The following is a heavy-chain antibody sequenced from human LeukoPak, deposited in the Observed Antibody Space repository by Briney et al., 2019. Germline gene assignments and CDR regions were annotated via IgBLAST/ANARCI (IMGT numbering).Heavy chain of an antibody. Sequence: PGRSLRLSCAASGFTFSSYAMHWVRQAPGKGLEWVAVISYDGSNKYYADSVKGRFTISRDNSKNTLYLQMNSLRAEDTAVYYCAREGSGWLLDYWGQGTLVTVSS. CDR2: ISYDGSNK. V-gene: IGHV3-30-3*01. J-gene: IGHJ4*02. D-gene: IGHD6-19*01. CDR1: GFTFSSYA. CDR3: AREGSGWLLDY.